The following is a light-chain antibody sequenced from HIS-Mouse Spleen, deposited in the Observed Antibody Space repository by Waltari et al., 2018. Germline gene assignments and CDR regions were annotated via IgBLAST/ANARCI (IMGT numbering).Light chain of an antibody. V-gene: IGLV3-10*01. Sequence: SSELTQPPSVSVSPGQTARITCSGDALPQKYAYWYQQKSGQAPVLVLYEDSQRPSGIPERFSGSSSGTTATLTISGAQVEDEADYYCYSTDSSGNHRVFGGGTKLTVL. J-gene: IGLJ2*01. CDR1: ALPQKY. CDR2: EDS. CDR3: YSTDSSGNHRV.